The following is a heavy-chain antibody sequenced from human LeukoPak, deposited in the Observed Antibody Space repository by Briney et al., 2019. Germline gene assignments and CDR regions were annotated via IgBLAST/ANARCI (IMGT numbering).Heavy chain of an antibody. CDR3: ARHRGYSNYFDY. Sequence: PSETLSLTCTVSGGSISSYYWSWIRQPPGKGLEWIGYIYYSGSTNYNPSLKSRVTISVDTSKNQFSPKLSSVTAADTAVYYCARHRGYSNYFDYWGQGTLVTVSS. V-gene: IGHV4-59*08. J-gene: IGHJ4*02. CDR1: GGSISSYY. D-gene: IGHD4-11*01. CDR2: IYYSGST.